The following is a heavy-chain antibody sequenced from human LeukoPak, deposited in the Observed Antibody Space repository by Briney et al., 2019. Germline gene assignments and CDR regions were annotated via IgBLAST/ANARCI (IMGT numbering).Heavy chain of an antibody. CDR3: ASSNGYLDH. D-gene: IGHD3-22*01. Sequence: GGSLRLSCAASGITLSSYWMSWVRQAPGKGLEWLAYIAGSSSPIYYADSVKGRFTISRDNAKNSVYLQMNSLRAEDTAVYYCASSNGYLDHWGQGTLVTVSS. CDR1: GITLSSYW. CDR2: IAGSSSPI. V-gene: IGHV3-48*04. J-gene: IGHJ4*02.